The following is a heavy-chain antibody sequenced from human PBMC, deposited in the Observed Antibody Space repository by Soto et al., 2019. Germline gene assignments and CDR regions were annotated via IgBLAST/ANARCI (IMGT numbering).Heavy chain of an antibody. CDR1: GGTFSSYA. CDR2: IIPIFGTA. J-gene: IGHJ3*02. CDR3: ARGQXVYDYVWGSYRSDAFDI. V-gene: IGHV1-69*13. Sequence: SVKVSCKASGGTFSSYAISWVRQAPGQGLEWMGGIIPIFGTANYAQKFQGRVTITADESTSTAYMELSSLRSEDTAVYYCARGQXVYDYVWGSYRSDAFDIWGQGTMVTVSS. D-gene: IGHD3-16*02.